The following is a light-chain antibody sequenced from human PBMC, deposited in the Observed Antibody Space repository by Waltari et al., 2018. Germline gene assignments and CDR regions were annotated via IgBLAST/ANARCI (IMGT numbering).Light chain of an antibody. Sequence: DIHLTQSPSSVSASVGDRVTITCRASQSISNYLNWYRQKPGNAPNLLIYAASILQSGVPSRFSGSGSGTDFTLSISSLQPDDFATYYCQQYMTNSWTFGQGTRVEVK. CDR1: QSISNY. CDR2: AAS. CDR3: QQYMTNSWT. J-gene: IGKJ1*01. V-gene: IGKV1-39*01.